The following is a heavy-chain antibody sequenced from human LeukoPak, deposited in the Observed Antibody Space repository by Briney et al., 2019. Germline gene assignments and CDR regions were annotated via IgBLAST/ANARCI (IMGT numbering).Heavy chain of an antibody. V-gene: IGHV4-59*12. CDR2: IYYSGST. D-gene: IGHD5-18*01. Sequence: SETLSLTCTVSGGSISSYYWSWIRQPPGKGLEWIGYIYYSGSTNYNPSLKSRVTISVDTSKNQFSLKLSSVTAADTAVYYCAREMFSYGYDYWGQGTLVPVSS. CDR1: GGSISSYY. J-gene: IGHJ4*02. CDR3: AREMFSYGYDY.